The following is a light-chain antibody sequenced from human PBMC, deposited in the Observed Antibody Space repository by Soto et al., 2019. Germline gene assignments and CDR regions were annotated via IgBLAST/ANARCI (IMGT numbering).Light chain of an antibody. Sequence: DIVMTQSPDSLAVSLGERATINCKTSQSVLYSSTNKNYLAWYQQKPGQPPKLLIYWASTRESGVPDRFSGSGSGTDFTLTISSLQAEDVAVYYCHQFYNTPRTFGQGTKPEIK. CDR1: QSVLYSSTNKNY. CDR2: WAS. CDR3: HQFYNTPRT. J-gene: IGKJ2*01. V-gene: IGKV4-1*01.